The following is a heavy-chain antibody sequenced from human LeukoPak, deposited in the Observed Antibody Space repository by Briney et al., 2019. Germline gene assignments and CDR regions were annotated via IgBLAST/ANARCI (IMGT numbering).Heavy chain of an antibody. CDR3: ARRANWGSPTYYYYYMDV. V-gene: IGHV4-59*01. J-gene: IGHJ6*03. D-gene: IGHD7-27*01. Sequence: KPSETLSLTCTVSGGSISSYYWSWIRQPPGKGLEWSGYIYYSGSTNYNTSLKNRVTISVDTSKNQFSLKLSSVTAADTAVYYCARRANWGSPTYYYYYMDVWGKGTTVTVSS. CDR2: IYYSGST. CDR1: GGSISSYY.